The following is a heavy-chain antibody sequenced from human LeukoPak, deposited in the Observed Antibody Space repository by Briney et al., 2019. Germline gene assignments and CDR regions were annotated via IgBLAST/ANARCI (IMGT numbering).Heavy chain of an antibody. CDR1: GFTFSRYG. D-gene: IGHD3-22*01. CDR2: ISYDGSNK. Sequence: TGGSLRLSCAASGFTFSRYGMHWVRQAPGKGLEWVSVISYDGSNKYYADSVKGRFTISRDNSKKTLYLQMNSLRAEDTAVYYCARDKWHYYDSSGYYFLDYWGQGTLVTVSS. J-gene: IGHJ4*02. CDR3: ARDKWHYYDSSGYYFLDY. V-gene: IGHV3-30*03.